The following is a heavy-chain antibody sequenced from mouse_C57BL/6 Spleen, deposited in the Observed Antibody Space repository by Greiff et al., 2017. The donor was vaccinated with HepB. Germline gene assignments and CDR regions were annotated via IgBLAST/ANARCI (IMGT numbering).Heavy chain of an antibody. CDR2: IYPGDGDT. CDR3: ARWGANWWYFDV. V-gene: IGHV1-80*01. CDR1: GYAFSSYW. J-gene: IGHJ1*03. Sequence: VQLQQSGAELVKPGASVKISCKASGYAFSSYWMNWVKQRPGKGLEWIGQIYPGDGDTNYNGKFKSKATLTVDKPSSTAYMQLSSLTSEDSAVYYCARWGANWWYFDVWGTGTTVTVSS. D-gene: IGHD4-1*01.